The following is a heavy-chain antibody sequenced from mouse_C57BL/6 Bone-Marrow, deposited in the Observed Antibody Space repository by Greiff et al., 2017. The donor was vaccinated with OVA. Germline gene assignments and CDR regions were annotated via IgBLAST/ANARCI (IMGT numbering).Heavy chain of an antibody. CDR2: ISDGGSYT. Sequence: EVQLQESGGGLVKPGGSLKLSCAASGFTFSSYAMSWVRQTPEQRLEWVATISDGGSYTYYPDNVKGRSTISRDNAKNNLYLQMSHLKSEDTAMYYCARDAYYSNYVGYWGQGTTLTVSS. CDR1: GFTFSSYA. V-gene: IGHV5-4*01. CDR3: ARDAYYSNYVGY. J-gene: IGHJ2*01. D-gene: IGHD2-5*01.